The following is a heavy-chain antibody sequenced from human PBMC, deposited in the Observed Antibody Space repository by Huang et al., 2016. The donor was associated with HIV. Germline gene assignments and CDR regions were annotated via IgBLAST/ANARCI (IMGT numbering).Heavy chain of an antibody. Sequence: QVQLVQSGAEVTKPGASVKVSCKVSGYTLTELSIHWVRQAPGKGLEWMGGFAPEHGETIYAQNCQCRVTMTEDTSTDTAYMELHSLRPEDTAVYYCAAGYDTYYDIWGQGTMVIASS. CDR3: AAGYDTYYDI. CDR2: FAPEHGET. CDR1: GYTLTELS. J-gene: IGHJ3*02. V-gene: IGHV1-24*01. D-gene: IGHD2-21*01.